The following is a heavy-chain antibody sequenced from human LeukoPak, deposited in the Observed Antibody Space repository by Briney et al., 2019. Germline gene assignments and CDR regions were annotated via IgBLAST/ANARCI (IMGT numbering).Heavy chain of an antibody. CDR2: IYTSGST. D-gene: IGHD3-10*01. J-gene: IGHJ4*02. V-gene: IGHV4-4*09. CDR3: ASLLWFGDYYYFDY. Sequence: PSETLSLTCTVSGGSISSYYWRWIRQPPGEGREWIGYIYTSGSTNYNPSLKSRVIISVDTSKNQSSLKLTSVTAADTAVYYCASLLWFGDYYYFDYWGQGTLVTVSS. CDR1: GGSISSYY.